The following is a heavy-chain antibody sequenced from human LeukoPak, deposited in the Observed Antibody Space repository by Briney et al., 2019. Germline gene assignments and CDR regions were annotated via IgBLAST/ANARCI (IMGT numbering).Heavy chain of an antibody. CDR3: TRDPPSYYYDSSGYPDY. J-gene: IGHJ4*02. CDR2: ISGSGSTM. V-gene: IGHV3-11*01. CDR1: GFTFSDYY. Sequence: PGGSLRLSCAASGFTFSDYYMSWIRQAPGKGLEWLSYISGSGSTMFYADSVRGRLTISRDNAKNSLYLQINSLKTEDTAVYYCTRDPPSYYYDSSGYPDYWGQGTLVTVSS. D-gene: IGHD3-22*01.